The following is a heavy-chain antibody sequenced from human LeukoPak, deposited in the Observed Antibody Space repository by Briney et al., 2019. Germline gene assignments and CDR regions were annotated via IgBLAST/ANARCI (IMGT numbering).Heavy chain of an antibody. D-gene: IGHD3-3*01. CDR2: ISSGSGGRT. J-gene: IGHJ4*02. Sequence: GGSLRLSCAASGFTFSSYAMSWVRQAPGKGLEWVSGISSGSGGRTYYADSVKGRFTISRDNSKNTLYLQMNSLRAEDTAVYYCAKDLWSGPDYWGQGTLVTVSS. CDR1: GFTFSSYA. V-gene: IGHV3-23*01. CDR3: AKDLWSGPDY.